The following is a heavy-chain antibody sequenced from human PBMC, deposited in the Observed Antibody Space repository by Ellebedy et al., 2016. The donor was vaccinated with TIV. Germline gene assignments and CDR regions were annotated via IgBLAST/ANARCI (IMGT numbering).Heavy chain of an antibody. CDR1: GGPIRSSSYY. CDR2: IYYSGST. D-gene: IGHD2-21*01. V-gene: IGHV4-39*01. CDR3: ARQKRSDRDTHMSFDT. Sequence: MPSETLSLTCTVSGGPIRSSSYYWGWIRQPPGKGLEWIGSIYYSGSTYYNPSLESRVTISGDTSRNQFSLKVTSVTAAETAVYYCARQKRSDRDTHMSFDTWGRGTLVTVSS. J-gene: IGHJ4*02.